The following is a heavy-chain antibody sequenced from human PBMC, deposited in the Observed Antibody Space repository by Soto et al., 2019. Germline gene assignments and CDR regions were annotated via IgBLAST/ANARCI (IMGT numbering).Heavy chain of an antibody. V-gene: IGHV3-15*07. J-gene: IGHJ4*02. CDR3: TTGIAAAGTKDY. Sequence: VQLVESGGGLVKPGGSLSLSCAASGFTFSNAWMNWVRQAPGKGLEWVGRIKSKTDGGTTDYAAPVKGRFTISRDDSKNTLYLQMNSLKTEDTAVYYCTTGIAAAGTKDYWGQGTLVTVSS. CDR1: GFTFSNAW. CDR2: IKSKTDGGTT. D-gene: IGHD6-13*01.